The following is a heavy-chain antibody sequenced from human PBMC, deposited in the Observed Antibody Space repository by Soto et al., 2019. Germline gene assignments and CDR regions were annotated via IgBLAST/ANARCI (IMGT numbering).Heavy chain of an antibody. Sequence: SGPTLGDPTQTLTLTCTFSGFSLSTSGMCVSWIRQPPGKALEWLARIDWDDDKYYSTSLKTRLTISKDTSKNQVVLTMTNMDPADTATYYCGRIIGRAVAARRYYYYYMDVWGKGTTVTVSS. CDR2: IDWDDDK. CDR1: GFSLSTSGMC. D-gene: IGHD6-19*01. J-gene: IGHJ6*03. V-gene: IGHV2-70*11. CDR3: GRIIGRAVAARRYYYYYMDV.